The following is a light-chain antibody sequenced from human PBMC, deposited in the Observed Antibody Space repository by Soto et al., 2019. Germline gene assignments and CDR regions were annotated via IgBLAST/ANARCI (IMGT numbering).Light chain of an antibody. CDR2: SNN. J-gene: IGLJ1*01. CDR3: AAWDDSLNGDYV. CDR1: SSKIGSNT. V-gene: IGLV1-44*01. Sequence: QSVLTQPPSASGTPGQRVTISCSGSSSKIGSNTVNWYQQLPGTAPKLLIYSNNQRPSGVPDRFSGSKSGTSASLAISGLQSEDEADYYCAAWDDSLNGDYVFGTGTKVTV.